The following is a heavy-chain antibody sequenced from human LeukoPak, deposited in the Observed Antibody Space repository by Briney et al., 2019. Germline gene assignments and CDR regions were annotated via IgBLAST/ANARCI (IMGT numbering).Heavy chain of an antibody. J-gene: IGHJ5*02. Sequence: ASVKVSCKVSGYTLTELSMHWVRQAPGKGLEWMGGSDPEDGETIYAQKFQGRVTMTRNTSISTAYMELSSLRSEDTAVYYCARGAGNWFDPWGQGTLVTVSS. V-gene: IGHV1-24*01. D-gene: IGHD3-10*01. CDR3: ARGAGNWFDP. CDR2: SDPEDGET. CDR1: GYTLTELS.